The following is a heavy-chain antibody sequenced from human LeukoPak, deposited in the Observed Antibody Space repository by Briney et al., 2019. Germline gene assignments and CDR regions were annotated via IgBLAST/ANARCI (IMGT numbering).Heavy chain of an antibody. CDR1: GGSISTSDYY. J-gene: IGHJ4*02. CDR3: ARLYTTTFYFDY. CDR2: ISYGGST. D-gene: IGHD2-2*02. V-gene: IGHV4-39*07. Sequence: SETLSLTCTVSGGSISTSDYYWDWIRQPPGKGLEWIGSISYGGSTYYNPSLKSRVTISVDTSKNQFSLKLTSVTAADTAVYYCARLYTTTFYFDYWGQGTLVTVSS.